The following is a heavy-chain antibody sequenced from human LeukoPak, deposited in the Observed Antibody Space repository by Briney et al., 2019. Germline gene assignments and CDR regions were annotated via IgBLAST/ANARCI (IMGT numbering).Heavy chain of an antibody. CDR1: GFTFSSYS. Sequence: GGSLRLSCAASGFTFSSYSMNWVRQAPGKGLEWVSSISSSSSYIYYADSVKGRFTISRDNAKNSLYLQMNSLRAEDTAVYYCARELGGGNIVPTIGRTNAFIIWGKGKMVTVS. D-gene: IGHD5-12*01. V-gene: IGHV3-21*06. CDR3: ARELGGGNIVPTIGRTNAFII. J-gene: IGHJ3*02. CDR2: ISSSSSYI.